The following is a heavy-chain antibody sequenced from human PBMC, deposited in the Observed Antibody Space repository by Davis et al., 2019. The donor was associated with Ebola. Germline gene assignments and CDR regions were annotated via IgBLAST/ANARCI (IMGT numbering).Heavy chain of an antibody. D-gene: IGHD6-13*01. Sequence: GESLKISCKGSGYMFAGYWISWVRQVPGTGLEWMGRIDPSDSYTSYSPSFEGHVTISADRSASAAYLQWSSLKASDTAMYYCARGDSRGLKDYWGQGTLVTVSS. CDR2: IDPSDSYT. V-gene: IGHV5-10-1*01. CDR1: GYMFAGYW. CDR3: ARGDSRGLKDY. J-gene: IGHJ4*02.